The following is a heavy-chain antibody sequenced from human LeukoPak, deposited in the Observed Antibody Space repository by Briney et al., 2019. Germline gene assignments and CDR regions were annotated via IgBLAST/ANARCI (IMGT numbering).Heavy chain of an antibody. D-gene: IGHD3-10*01. Sequence: SVKVSCKASGGTFSSYAISWVRQAPGQGLEWMGGIIPIFGTANYAQKFQGGVTITADESTSTAYMELSSLRSEDTAVYYCARASRKGRYYYGSGSYYLCFDYWGQGTLVTVSS. CDR2: IIPIFGTA. CDR1: GGTFSSYA. J-gene: IGHJ4*02. CDR3: ARASRKGRYYYGSGSYYLCFDY. V-gene: IGHV1-69*13.